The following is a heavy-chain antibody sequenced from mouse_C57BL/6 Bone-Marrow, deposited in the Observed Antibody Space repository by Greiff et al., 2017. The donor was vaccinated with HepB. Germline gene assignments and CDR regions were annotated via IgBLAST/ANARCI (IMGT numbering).Heavy chain of an antibody. D-gene: IGHD2-1*01. J-gene: IGHJ2*01. V-gene: IGHV1-7*01. CDR1: GYTFTSYW. CDR3: VYGNYPYYFDY. Sequence: QVQLQQSGAELAKPGASVKLSCKASGYTFTSYWMHWVKQRPGQGLEWIGYINPSSGYTKYNQKFKDKATLTADKSSSTAYMQLSSLTYEDSAVYYCVYGNYPYYFDYWGQGTTLTVSS. CDR2: INPSSGYT.